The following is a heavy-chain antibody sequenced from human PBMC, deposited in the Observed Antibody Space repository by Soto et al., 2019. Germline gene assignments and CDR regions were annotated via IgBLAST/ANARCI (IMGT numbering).Heavy chain of an antibody. D-gene: IGHD5-18*01. CDR3: AKDLESGYNYGPFDS. CDR1: GFTFSIYA. V-gene: IGHV3-23*01. CDR2: LSGSGGTT. Sequence: GGSLRLSXAASGFTFSIYAMNWVRRAPGKGLEWVSTLSGSGGTTYHADSVKGRFTISRDNSKNTLYLQMNSVRTEDTAVYYCAKDLESGYNYGPFDSWGQGTLVTVSS. J-gene: IGHJ4*02.